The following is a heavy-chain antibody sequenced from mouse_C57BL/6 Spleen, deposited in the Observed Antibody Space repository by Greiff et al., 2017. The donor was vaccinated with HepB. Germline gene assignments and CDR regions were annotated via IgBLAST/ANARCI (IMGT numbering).Heavy chain of an antibody. CDR2: ISSGSSTI. D-gene: IGHD3-3*01. J-gene: IGHJ3*01. CDR1: GFTFSDYG. CDR3: ARPGDSSAWFAY. V-gene: IGHV5-17*01. Sequence: EVKLMESGGGLVKPGGSLKLSCAASGFTFSDYGMHWVRQAPEKGLEWVAYISSGSSTIYYADTVKGRFTISRDNAKNTLFLQMTSLRSEDTAMYYCARPGDSSAWFAYWGQGTLVTVSA.